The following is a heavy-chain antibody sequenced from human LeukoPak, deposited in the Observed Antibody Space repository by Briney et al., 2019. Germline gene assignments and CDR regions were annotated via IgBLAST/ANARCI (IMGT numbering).Heavy chain of an antibody. D-gene: IGHD6-25*01. CDR1: GVSISTYY. CDR3: ARSAIDAFDI. Sequence: PSETLSLTCTVSGVSISTYYWSWIRQPPGKGLECIGYIYNGGSTNYNPSLKSRISISVDTSKNQFSLPLSSVTAADTAVYYCARSAIDAFDIWGQGTMVTVSS. CDR2: IYNGGST. J-gene: IGHJ3*02. V-gene: IGHV4-59*08.